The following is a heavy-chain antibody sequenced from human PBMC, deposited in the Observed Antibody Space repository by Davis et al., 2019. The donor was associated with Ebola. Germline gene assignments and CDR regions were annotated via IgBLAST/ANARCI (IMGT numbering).Heavy chain of an antibody. D-gene: IGHD6-13*01. Sequence: SETLSLTCAVSGGSISSSNWWSWVRQPPGKGLEWIGEINHSGSTNYNPSLKSRVTISVDTSKNQFSLKLSSVTAAETAVYYCARGSSSWLYYGMDVWGQGTTVTVSS. J-gene: IGHJ6*02. CDR2: INHSGST. CDR3: ARGSSSWLYYGMDV. V-gene: IGHV4-4*02. CDR1: GGSISSSNW.